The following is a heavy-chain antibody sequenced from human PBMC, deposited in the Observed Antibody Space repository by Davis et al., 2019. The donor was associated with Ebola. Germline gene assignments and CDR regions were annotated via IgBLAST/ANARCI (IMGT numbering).Heavy chain of an antibody. Sequence: GESLKISCVASGFSLSNYWMAWVRQAPGKGLEWVANIKEDGSAKNYVDSVRGRFTISRDNADNSFYLQMNSLRVEDASLYYCARDVGGALDYWGQGTLVTVSS. CDR2: IKEDGSAK. V-gene: IGHV3-7*01. J-gene: IGHJ4*02. CDR1: GFSLSNYW. D-gene: IGHD1-26*01. CDR3: ARDVGGALDY.